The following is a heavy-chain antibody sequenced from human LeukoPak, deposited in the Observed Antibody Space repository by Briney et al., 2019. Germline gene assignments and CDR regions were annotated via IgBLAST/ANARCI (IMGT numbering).Heavy chain of an antibody. D-gene: IGHD6-13*01. Sequence: PGGSLRLSCAASGFTFSSYDMHWVRQATGKGLEWVSAICTAGDPYYPGSVKGRFTISRENAKNSLYLQMNSPRAGDTAVYYCARSLLPMDSSSWYEPFDYWGQGTLVTVSS. CDR2: ICTAGDP. CDR1: GFTFSSYD. CDR3: ARSLLPMDSSSWYEPFDY. J-gene: IGHJ4*02. V-gene: IGHV3-13*05.